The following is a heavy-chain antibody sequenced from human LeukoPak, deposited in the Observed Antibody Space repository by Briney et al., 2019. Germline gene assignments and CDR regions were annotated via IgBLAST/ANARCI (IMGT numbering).Heavy chain of an antibody. Sequence: SGTLSLTCAVSGGSISSSHWWSWVRQPPGKGLEWIADIYHSGITNYNPSLKSRVTISTDKSKNQFSLKLSSMTAADTAVYYCARGLVIAVTGWGQWELPPAGHDSWGQGTLVTVSS. V-gene: IGHV4-4*02. CDR3: ARGLVIAVTGWGQWELPPAGHDS. J-gene: IGHJ4*02. CDR2: IYHSGIT. D-gene: IGHD1-26*01. CDR1: GGSISSSHW.